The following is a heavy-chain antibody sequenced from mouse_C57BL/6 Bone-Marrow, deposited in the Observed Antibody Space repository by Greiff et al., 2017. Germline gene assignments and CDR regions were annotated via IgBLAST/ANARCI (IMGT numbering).Heavy chain of an antibody. D-gene: IGHD1-1*01. Sequence: EVQLQQSGPELVKPGASVKLSCKASGYSFTDYNMNWVKQSNGKSLEWIGVINPNFGTTSYNQKLKGKATLTVDQSTSTAYMQSNSLTSEDSAVYYCARYDYGSSLDYWGRGTTLTVSS. J-gene: IGHJ2*01. CDR1: GYSFTDYN. CDR2: INPNFGTT. CDR3: ARYDYGSSLDY. V-gene: IGHV1-39*01.